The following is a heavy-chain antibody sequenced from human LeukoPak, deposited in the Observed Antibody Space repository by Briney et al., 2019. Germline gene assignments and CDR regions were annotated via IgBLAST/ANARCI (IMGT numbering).Heavy chain of an antibody. CDR1: GGSFSSGSYY. V-gene: IGHV4-39*01. Sequence: SETLSLTSTVSGGSFSSGSYYWGWIRQPPGKGLEWIGSIYYSGTTCYNPSLKSRVTISVDTSENQFSLKLSSVTAADTAVYYCARHREAYTNSWFHYWGQGTLVTVSS. CDR2: IYYSGTT. CDR3: ARHREAYTNSWFHY. D-gene: IGHD2-2*02. J-gene: IGHJ5*01.